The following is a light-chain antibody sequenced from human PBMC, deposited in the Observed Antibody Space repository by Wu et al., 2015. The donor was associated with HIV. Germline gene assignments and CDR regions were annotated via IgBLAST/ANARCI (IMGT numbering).Light chain of an antibody. V-gene: IGKV3-20*01. CDR2: DTS. CDR1: QSVSSSF. J-gene: IGKJ4*01. Sequence: IVLTQSPGTLSLSPGERAILSCRASQSVSSSFLAWYQQRPGQVPRLLIYDTSRRATGIPDRFSGSGSVTDFTLTISRLEPEDFAVYYCQQFDTSPPDLTFGGGTKVEIK. CDR3: QQFDTSPPDLT.